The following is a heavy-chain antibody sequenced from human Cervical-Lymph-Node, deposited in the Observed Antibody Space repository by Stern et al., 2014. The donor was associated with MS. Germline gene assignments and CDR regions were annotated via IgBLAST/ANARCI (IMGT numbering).Heavy chain of an antibody. CDR2: IHNSGTT. J-gene: IGHJ4*02. Sequence: QVQLQESGPGLVKPSQTLSLTCAVTGGSISSAEYYWSWIRQSPGKGLEWIGYIHNSGTTYYNPSLKSRVTISVDTSKNQFSLKLRSVTAADTAVYYCSRDADGYSLFGYWGRGTLVTVSS. D-gene: IGHD5-24*01. CDR3: SRDADGYSLFGY. V-gene: IGHV4-30-4*01. CDR1: GGSISSAEYY.